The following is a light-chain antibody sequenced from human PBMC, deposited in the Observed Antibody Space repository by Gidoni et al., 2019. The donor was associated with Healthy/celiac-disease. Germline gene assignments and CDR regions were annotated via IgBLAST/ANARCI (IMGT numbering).Light chain of an antibody. CDR2: AAS. Sequence: DIQMTQSPSSLSASVGDRVTITCRASQSISSYLNWYQQKPGKAPKLLIYAASSLQSGVPSRFSGSGSGTDFTLTISSLQPEHFATYYCQQSYSTPRTFGPXTKVDIK. V-gene: IGKV1-39*01. CDR1: QSISSY. CDR3: QQSYSTPRT. J-gene: IGKJ3*01.